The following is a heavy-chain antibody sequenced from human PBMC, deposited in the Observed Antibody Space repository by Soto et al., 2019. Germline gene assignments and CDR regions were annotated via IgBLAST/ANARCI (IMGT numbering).Heavy chain of an antibody. Sequence: EVQLVESGGVLVPRGGSLSLYCGPCGLTVSSLYMIWVRHAPGKGLEWISVIYSGGSTYYADSVKGRFTISRDNSKNTLYLQMNSLRAEDTAVYYCARDNYDSSGYYHRGFDYWGQGTLVTVSS. D-gene: IGHD3-22*01. CDR1: GLTVSSLY. CDR2: IYSGGST. V-gene: IGHV3-66*01. CDR3: ARDNYDSSGYYHRGFDY. J-gene: IGHJ4*02.